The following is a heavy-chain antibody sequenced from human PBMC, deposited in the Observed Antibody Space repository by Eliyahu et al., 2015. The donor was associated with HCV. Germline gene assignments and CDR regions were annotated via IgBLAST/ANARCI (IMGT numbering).Heavy chain of an antibody. CDR3: AKIATTVVNWYFDL. J-gene: IGHJ2*01. CDR2: ISWDSNGI. Sequence: EVQLVESGGGVVQPGRSLRLSCAAPGFIFDDYAMYWVRQTPGKGLGWVSGISWDSNGIKYADSVKGRFTISRDNAKNSLYLQMNSLRVDDTGLYYCAKIATTVVNWYFDLWGRGTLVSVSS. V-gene: IGHV3-9*01. D-gene: IGHD4-23*01. CDR1: GFIFDDYA.